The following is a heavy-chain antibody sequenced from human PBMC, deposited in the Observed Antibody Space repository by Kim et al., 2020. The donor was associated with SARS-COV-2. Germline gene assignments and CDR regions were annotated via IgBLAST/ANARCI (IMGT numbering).Heavy chain of an antibody. J-gene: IGHJ4*02. V-gene: IGHV1-2*02. Sequence: ASVKVSCKASGYTFTGYYMHWVRQAPGQGLEWMGWINPNSGGTNYAQKFQGRVTMTRDTSISTAYMELSRLRSDDTAVYYCARGDSLLRYFADFDYWGQGTLVTVSS. CDR2: INPNSGGT. CDR3: ARGDSLLRYFADFDY. CDR1: GYTFTGYY. D-gene: IGHD3-9*01.